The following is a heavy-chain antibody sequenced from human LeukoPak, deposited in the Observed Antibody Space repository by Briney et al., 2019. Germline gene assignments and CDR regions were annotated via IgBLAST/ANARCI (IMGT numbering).Heavy chain of an antibody. D-gene: IGHD3-22*01. CDR1: GFTLSSNY. J-gene: IGHJ4*02. CDR2: IYSGGST. V-gene: IGHV3-53*01. Sequence: GGSLRLSCAASGFTLSSNYMSWVRQAPGKGLEWVSVIYSGGSTYYADSVKGRFTISRDNSKNTLYLQMNSLRAEDTAVYYCAREDSSLPMHWGQGTLVTVSS. CDR3: AREDSSLPMH.